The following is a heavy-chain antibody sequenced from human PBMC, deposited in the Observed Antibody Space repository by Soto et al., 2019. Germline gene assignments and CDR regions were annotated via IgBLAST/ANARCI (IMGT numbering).Heavy chain of an antibody. V-gene: IGHV3-23*04. CDR1: GFTFSNYD. Sequence: EVQLVESGGGSVQTGGSVTLSCTASGFTFSNYDMTWVRQAPGKGLEWVSLITDGGGSTHYVDSVKGRFTISRDNWKNTMCLQMNSLRVEDAATYFCAKARGATRFFDNWGQGTLLTVSS. CDR2: ITDGGGST. J-gene: IGHJ4*02. CDR3: AKARGATRFFDN.